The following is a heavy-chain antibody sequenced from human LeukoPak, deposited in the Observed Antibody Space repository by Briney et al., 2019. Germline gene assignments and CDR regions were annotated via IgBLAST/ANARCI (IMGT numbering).Heavy chain of an antibody. D-gene: IGHD4-17*01. J-gene: IGHJ5*02. CDR1: GGSISSNSYY. CDR3: AKTTVSSVFCGSDDP. CDR2: LYYGGRT. V-gene: IGHV4-39*01. Sequence: SETLSLTCTVSGGSISSNSYYWGWISQPPGKGLEWIGSLYYGGRTYYNPPLTIRVTITVDPSKNKFSLRLSPVTAGDTAVYYCAKTTVSSVFCGSDDPWGEGTVVSVS.